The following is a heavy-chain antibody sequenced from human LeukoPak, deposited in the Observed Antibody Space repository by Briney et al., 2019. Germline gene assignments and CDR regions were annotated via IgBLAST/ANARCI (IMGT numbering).Heavy chain of an antibody. CDR1: GYSFTSYW. V-gene: IGHV5-51*01. J-gene: IGHJ5*02. CDR2: IYPGDSDT. D-gene: IGHD1-26*01. Sequence: GESLKISCKGSGYSFTSYWIGWVRRMPGKGLEYMGSIYPGDSDTRYSPSFQGQVTISADKSISTAYLQWSSLKASDTAMYYCARDPSGSYYHWFDPWGQGTLVTVSS. CDR3: ARDPSGSYYHWFDP.